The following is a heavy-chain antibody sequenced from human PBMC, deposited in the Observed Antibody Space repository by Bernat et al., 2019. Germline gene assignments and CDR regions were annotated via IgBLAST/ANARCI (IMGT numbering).Heavy chain of an antibody. J-gene: IGHJ4*02. V-gene: IGHV1-18*01. Sequence: QVQLVQSGAEVKKSGASVKVSCKASGYTFTSYGISWVRQAPGQGLEWMGWISAYNGNTNYAQKLQGRVTMTTDTSTSTAYMELRSLRSDDTAVYYCARDVGRITMIWAGWGTAGWVYWGQGTLVTVSS. CDR2: ISAYNGNT. CDR3: ARDVGRITMIWAGWGTAGWVY. CDR1: GYTFTSYG. D-gene: IGHD3-22*01.